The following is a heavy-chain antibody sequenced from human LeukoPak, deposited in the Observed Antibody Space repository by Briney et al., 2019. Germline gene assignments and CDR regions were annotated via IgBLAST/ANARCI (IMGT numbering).Heavy chain of an antibody. Sequence: GGSLRLSCAASGFTFSSNAMIWVRQARGKGLEWVSVISGSGGNTYYADCVKGPLTISRDNSKNTLYLQMNSLRAEDTAVYYCAKAVGSGWRYYFDYWGQGTLVTVSS. CDR3: AKAVGSGWRYYFDY. D-gene: IGHD6-19*01. J-gene: IGHJ4*02. CDR2: ISGSGGNT. V-gene: IGHV3-23*01. CDR1: GFTFSSNA.